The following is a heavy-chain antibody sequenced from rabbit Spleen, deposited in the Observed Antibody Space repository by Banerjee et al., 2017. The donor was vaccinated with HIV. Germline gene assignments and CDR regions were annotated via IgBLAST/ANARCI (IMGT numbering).Heavy chain of an antibody. CDR1: GVSFSVSSY. CDR2: IDTGSSGFT. D-gene: IGHD1-1*01. V-gene: IGHV1S45*01. Sequence: QEQLEESGGDLVKPGASLTLTCIASGVSFSVSSYMCWVRQAPGKGLEWIACIDTGSSGFTYFASWAKGRFTISKASSTTVTLQMTSLTAADTATYFCARDLVGVIGWNFYLWGPGTLVTVS. CDR3: ARDLVGVIGWNFYL. J-gene: IGHJ4*01.